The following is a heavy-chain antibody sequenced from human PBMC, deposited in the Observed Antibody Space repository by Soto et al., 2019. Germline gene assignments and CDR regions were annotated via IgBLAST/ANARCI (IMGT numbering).Heavy chain of an antibody. V-gene: IGHV3-43*01. J-gene: IGHJ5*02. CDR3: AKDLYDFWSGYPPYNWFDP. Sequence: SLRLSCAASGFTFDDYTMHWVRQAPGKGLEWVAVISWDGGSKYYADSVKGRFTISRDNTKNTLYLQMNSLRAEDTAVYYCAKDLYDFWSGYPPYNWFDPWGQGTLVTVSS. CDR2: ISWDGGSK. CDR1: GFTFDDYT. D-gene: IGHD3-3*01.